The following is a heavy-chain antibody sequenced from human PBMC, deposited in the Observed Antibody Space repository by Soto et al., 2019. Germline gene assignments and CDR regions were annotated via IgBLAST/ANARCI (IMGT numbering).Heavy chain of an antibody. Sequence: QVQLVQSGAEVKKPGASVKVSCKTSGYTFSNYYVHWVRQAPGQGLEWMGLINPSGGSTTYAQKFQGRVTMTSDTSTTTVYMELSSLRSEDTAVYYCLRGEYRSGWYWVYWGQGTLVTVSS. CDR3: LRGEYRSGWYWVY. CDR1: GYTFSNYY. CDR2: INPSGGST. D-gene: IGHD6-19*01. J-gene: IGHJ4*02. V-gene: IGHV1-46*01.